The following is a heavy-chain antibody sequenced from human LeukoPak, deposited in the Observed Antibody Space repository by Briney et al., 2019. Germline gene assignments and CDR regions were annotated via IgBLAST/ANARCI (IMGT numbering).Heavy chain of an antibody. CDR1: GYTFTGYY. Sequence: ASVKVSCKASGYTFTGYYMHWVRQAPGQGLEWMGWINPNSGGTNYAQKFQGRVTMTRDTSISTAYMELSRLRSDDTAVYYCAREAHRSTSNSPFGYWGQGTLVTVPS. D-gene: IGHD2-2*01. V-gene: IGHV1-2*02. J-gene: IGHJ4*02. CDR2: INPNSGGT. CDR3: AREAHRSTSNSPFGY.